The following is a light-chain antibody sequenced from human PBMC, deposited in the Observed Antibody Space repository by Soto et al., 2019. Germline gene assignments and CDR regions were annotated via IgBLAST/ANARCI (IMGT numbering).Light chain of an antibody. CDR3: QQYDNWPPST. V-gene: IGKV3-15*01. CDR2: GVS. J-gene: IGKJ1*01. Sequence: DTVMTQSPSTLSVSPGETATLSCRASESVGSHLAWYQQKGGQAPRLLIYGVSTRATGIPARFRGSGSETDFTLTISSVQSEDAAIYFCQQYDNWPPSTFGQGTKVEI. CDR1: ESVGSH.